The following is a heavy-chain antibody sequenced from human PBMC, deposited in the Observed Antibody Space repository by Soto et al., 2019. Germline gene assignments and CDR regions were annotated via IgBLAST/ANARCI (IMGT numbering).Heavy chain of an antibody. Sequence: QVQLQESGPGLVKPSGTLSLTCAVSGGSISSSNWWSWVRQPPGKGLEWIGEIYHSGSTNYNPSLKSRFTISVDKSKNQFPLKLSSVTAADTAVYYCASAMIESNRRGYFDYWGQGTLVTVSS. D-gene: IGHD3-22*01. CDR3: ASAMIESNRRGYFDY. J-gene: IGHJ4*02. V-gene: IGHV4-4*02. CDR2: IYHSGST. CDR1: GGSISSSNW.